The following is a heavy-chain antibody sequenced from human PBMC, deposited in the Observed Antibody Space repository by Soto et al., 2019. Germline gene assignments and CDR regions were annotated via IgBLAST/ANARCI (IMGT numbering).Heavy chain of an antibody. CDR3: ARHSRIPRTSGATDY. Sequence: QLLESGPGLVKPSETLSLTCTVSGGSISSSSYYWGWIRQPPGKGLEWIGSIYYSGSTYYNPSLKSRVTISVDTSKNQFSLKLSSVTAADTAVYYCARHSRIPRTSGATDYWGQGTLVTVSS. V-gene: IGHV4-39*01. CDR2: IYYSGST. J-gene: IGHJ4*02. CDR1: GGSISSSSYY. D-gene: IGHD2-8*01.